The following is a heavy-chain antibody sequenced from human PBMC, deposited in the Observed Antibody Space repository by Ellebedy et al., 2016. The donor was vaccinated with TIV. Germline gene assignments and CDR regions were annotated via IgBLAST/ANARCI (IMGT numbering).Heavy chain of an antibody. CDR2: FDPEDGEI. CDR1: GYTLTELS. J-gene: IGHJ4*02. Sequence: AASVKVSCKVSGYTLTELSMHWVRQAPGKGPEWMGGFDPEDGEIIYEQKFQGRVTMTEDTSTDTAYMELSRLRSEDTAGYFCAAGLRFLEWSGLTEYWGQGTLVTVSS. V-gene: IGHV1-24*01. CDR3: AAGLRFLEWSGLTEY. D-gene: IGHD3-3*01.